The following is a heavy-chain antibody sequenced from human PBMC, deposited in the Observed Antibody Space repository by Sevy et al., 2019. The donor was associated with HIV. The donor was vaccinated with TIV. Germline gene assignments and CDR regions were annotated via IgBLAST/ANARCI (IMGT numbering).Heavy chain of an antibody. J-gene: IGHJ4*02. CDR3: AIEYYDFWSGYLLVPDPLDY. D-gene: IGHD3-3*01. CDR1: GYTFTGYY. CDR2: INPNSGGT. V-gene: IGHV1-2*02. Sequence: ASVKVSCKASGYTFTGYYMHWVRQAPGQGLEWMGWINPNSGGTNYAQKFQGRVTMTRDTSISTAYMELSRLRSDDTAVYYCAIEYYDFWSGYLLVPDPLDYWGQGTLVTVSS.